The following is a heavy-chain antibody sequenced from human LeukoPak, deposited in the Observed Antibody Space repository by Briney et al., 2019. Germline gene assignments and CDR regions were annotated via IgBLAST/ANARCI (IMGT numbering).Heavy chain of an antibody. CDR2: ITGSGDST. D-gene: IGHD2-15*01. V-gene: IGHV3-23*01. J-gene: IGHJ6*02. CDR1: GFTFSSYA. CDR3: AKYMGGRPTYNYFYYGMDV. Sequence: GGSLRLSCAASGFTFSSYAMSWVRQAPGKGLEWVSAITGSGDSTYYADSVKGRFTISRDNSKNTLYLQMNSLRAEDTALYYCAKYMGGRPTYNYFYYGMDVWGQGTTVTVSS.